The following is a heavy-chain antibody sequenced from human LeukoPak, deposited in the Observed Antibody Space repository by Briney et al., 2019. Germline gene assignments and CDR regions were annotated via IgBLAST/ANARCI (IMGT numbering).Heavy chain of an antibody. V-gene: IGHV3-21*01. Sequence: GGSLRLSCAASGSTFSSYSMNWVRQAPGKGLEWVSSISSSSSYIYYADSVKGRFTISRDNAKNSLYLQMNSLRAEDTAVYYCARVGTSGYSYVKDYFDYWGQGTLVTVSS. J-gene: IGHJ4*02. D-gene: IGHD5-18*01. CDR2: ISSSSSYI. CDR1: GSTFSSYS. CDR3: ARVGTSGYSYVKDYFDY.